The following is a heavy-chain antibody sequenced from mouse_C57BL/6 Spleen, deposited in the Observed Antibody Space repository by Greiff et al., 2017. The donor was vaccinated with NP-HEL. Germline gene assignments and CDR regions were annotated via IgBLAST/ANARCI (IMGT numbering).Heavy chain of an antibody. CDR1: GYTFTSYW. D-gene: IGHD2-3*01. V-gene: IGHV1-69*01. CDR2: IDPSDSYT. Sequence: QVQLQQPGAELVMPGASVKLSCKASGYTFTSYWMHWVKQRPGQGLEWIGEIDPSDSYTNYNQKFKGKSTLTVDKSSSTAYMQLSSLTSEDSAVYYCARGDGYSYWYFDVWGTGTTVTVSS. CDR3: ARGDGYSYWYFDV. J-gene: IGHJ1*03.